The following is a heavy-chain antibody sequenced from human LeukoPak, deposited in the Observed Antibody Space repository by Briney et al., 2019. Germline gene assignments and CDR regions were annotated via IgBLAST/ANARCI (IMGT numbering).Heavy chain of an antibody. CDR3: ARVPASGYDSAGVYYFDY. V-gene: IGHV3-21*04. J-gene: IGHJ4*02. CDR1: GFTFSSYS. D-gene: IGHD5-12*01. CDR2: ISSSSSYI. Sequence: GGSLRLSCAASGFTFSSYSMNWVRQAPGKGLEWVSSISSSSSYIYYADSVKGRFTISRDNAKNSLYLQMNSLRAEDTAVYYCARVPASGYDSAGVYYFDYWGQGTLVTVSS.